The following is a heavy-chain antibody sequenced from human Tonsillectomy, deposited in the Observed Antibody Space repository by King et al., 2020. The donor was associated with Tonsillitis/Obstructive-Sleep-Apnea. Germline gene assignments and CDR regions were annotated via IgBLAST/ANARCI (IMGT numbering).Heavy chain of an antibody. V-gene: IGHV4-59*01. Sequence: QLQESGPGLVKPSETLSLTCTVSGGSISSYYWSWIRPPPGKGLEWIGYIYYSGSTNYNPSLKSRVTISVDTSKNQFSLKLSSVTAADTAVYYCARGGYSYGAFDYWGQGTLVTVSS. D-gene: IGHD5-18*01. CDR1: GGSISSYY. CDR3: ARGGYSYGAFDY. J-gene: IGHJ4*02. CDR2: IYYSGST.